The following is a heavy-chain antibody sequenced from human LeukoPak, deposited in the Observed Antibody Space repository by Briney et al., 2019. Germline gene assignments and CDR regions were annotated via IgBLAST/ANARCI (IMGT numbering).Heavy chain of an antibody. Sequence: GSLRLSCAASGFTFSSHWMSWVRQAPGKGLEWVANLNQDGSEKYYVDSVKGRFTISRDNAKNSLYLQMNSLRAEDTAVYFCARDESYSSDYWGQGTLVTVSS. CDR2: LNQDGSEK. CDR3: ARDESYSSDY. V-gene: IGHV3-7*05. D-gene: IGHD6-13*01. J-gene: IGHJ4*02. CDR1: GFTFSSHW.